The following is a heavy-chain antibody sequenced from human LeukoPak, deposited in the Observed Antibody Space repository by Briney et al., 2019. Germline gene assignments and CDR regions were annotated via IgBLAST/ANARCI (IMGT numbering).Heavy chain of an antibody. V-gene: IGHV7-4-1*02. J-gene: IGHJ6*02. D-gene: IGHD2-15*01. Sequence: ASVKVSCKASGYTFTSYGISWVRQAPGQGLEWMGWVNTNTGNPTYAQGFTGRFVFSLDTSVSTAYLQISSLKAEDTAVYYCARPYCNGGSCQRPPYGMDVWGQGTTVTVSS. CDR2: VNTNTGNP. CDR3: ARPYCNGGSCQRPPYGMDV. CDR1: GYTFTSYG.